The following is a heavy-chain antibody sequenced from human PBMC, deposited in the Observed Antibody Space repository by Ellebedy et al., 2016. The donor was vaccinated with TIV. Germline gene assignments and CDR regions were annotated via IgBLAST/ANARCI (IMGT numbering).Heavy chain of an antibody. V-gene: IGHV3-72*01. CDR1: GVSFSRYR. J-gene: IGHJ6*04. Sequence: GESLKISCAASGVSFSRYRMSWVRQAPGKGLEWVARIRNKPRSYTSEYAASVKGRFAISRDDSKNSLYLEMNSLKTEDTAVYYCARDNATALDVWGKGTTVTVSS. CDR3: ARDNATALDV. CDR2: IRNKPRSYTS. D-gene: IGHD1-1*01.